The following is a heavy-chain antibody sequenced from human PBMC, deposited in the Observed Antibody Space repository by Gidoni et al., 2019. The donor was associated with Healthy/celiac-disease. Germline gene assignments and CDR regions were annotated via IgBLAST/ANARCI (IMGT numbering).Heavy chain of an antibody. CDR3: ARHPTNGYYDSSDGGRAFDI. Sequence: QLQLQESGPGLVKPSETLSLTCTVSGGSISSSSYYWGWIRQPPGKGLEWIGSIYYSGSTFYNPSLKSRVTISVDTSKNQFSLKLSSVTAADTAVYYCARHPTNGYYDSSDGGRAFDIWGQGTMVTVSS. CDR1: GGSISSSSYY. J-gene: IGHJ3*02. V-gene: IGHV4-39*01. CDR2: IYYSGST. D-gene: IGHD3-22*01.